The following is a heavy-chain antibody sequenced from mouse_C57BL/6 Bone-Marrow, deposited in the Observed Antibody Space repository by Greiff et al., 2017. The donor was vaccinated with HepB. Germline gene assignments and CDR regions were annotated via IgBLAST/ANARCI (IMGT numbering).Heavy chain of an antibody. V-gene: IGHV1-15*01. CDR3: TRCGPFQAMDY. Sequence: QVQLQQSGAELVRPGASVTLSCKASGYTFTDYEMHWVKQTPVHGLEWIGAIDPETGGTAYNQKFKGKAILTADKSSSTAYMELRSLTSEDSAVYYCTRCGPFQAMDYWGQGTSVTVSS. CDR1: GYTFTDYE. J-gene: IGHJ4*01. CDR2: IDPETGGT.